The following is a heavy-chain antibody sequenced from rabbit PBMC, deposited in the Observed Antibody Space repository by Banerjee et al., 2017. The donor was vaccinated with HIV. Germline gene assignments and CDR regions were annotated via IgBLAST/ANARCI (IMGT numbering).Heavy chain of an antibody. CDR3: ARDLAGVTGWNFNL. J-gene: IGHJ4*01. D-gene: IGHD4-1*01. Sequence: QEQLVESGGDLVKPGASLTLTCTASGFSFSSVYDMCWVRQAPGKGLEWIGCIYTSSSGGAYYASWAKGRFTISKTSSTTVTLQMTSLTAADTATYFCARDLAGVTGWNFNLWGPGTLVTVS. CDR1: GFSFSSVYD. V-gene: IGHV1S45*01. CDR2: IYTSSSGGA.